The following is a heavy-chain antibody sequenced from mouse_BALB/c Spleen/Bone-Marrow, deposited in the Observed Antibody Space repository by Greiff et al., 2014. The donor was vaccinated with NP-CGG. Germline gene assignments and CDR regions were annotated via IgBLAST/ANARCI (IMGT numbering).Heavy chain of an antibody. CDR3: AWVIGTRCFDV. D-gene: IGHD4-1*01. CDR2: ISGGGSYT. V-gene: IGHV5-9-4*01. J-gene: IGHJ1*01. CDR1: GFTFSDYA. Sequence: EVQVVESGGGLVKPGGSLKLSCAASGFTFSDYAMSWVRQSPEKRLEWVAEISGGGSYTYYPDTVTGRFTISRDNTKNTLYLEMSSLKSEDTAIYYCAWVIGTRCFDVWGAGTTVTVSS.